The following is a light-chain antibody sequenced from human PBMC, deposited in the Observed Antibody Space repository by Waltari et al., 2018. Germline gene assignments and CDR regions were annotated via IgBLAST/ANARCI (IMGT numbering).Light chain of an antibody. J-gene: IGKJ2*01. Sequence: DIQMTQSPSSLSASVGDKVTITCRASQALNNWLAWYQQKPGKAPKLLIYAASHLQDGVPSRFSGSRSGTDYSLTINSLQPEDFASYYCQQGYNPPYTFGRGTRVEFK. CDR3: QQGYNPPYT. CDR1: QALNNW. CDR2: AAS. V-gene: IGKV1-12*01.